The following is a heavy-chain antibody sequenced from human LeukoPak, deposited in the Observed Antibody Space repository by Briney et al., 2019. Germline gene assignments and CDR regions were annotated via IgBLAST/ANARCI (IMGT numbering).Heavy chain of an antibody. CDR1: GGTFSSYA. D-gene: IGHD3-3*01. CDR2: IIPIFGTA. J-gene: IGHJ5*02. CDR3: ARDRAKRITIFGVVRNTWFDP. Sequence: SVKVSCKASGGTFSSYAISWVRQAPGQGLEWMGGIIPIFGTANYAQKFQGRVTITTDESTSTAYMELSSLRSEDTAVYYCARDRAKRITIFGVVRNTWFDPWGQGTLVTVSS. V-gene: IGHV1-69*05.